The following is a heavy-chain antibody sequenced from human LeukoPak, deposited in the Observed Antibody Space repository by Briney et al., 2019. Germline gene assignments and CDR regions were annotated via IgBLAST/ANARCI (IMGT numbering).Heavy chain of an antibody. CDR3: ARYDYVWGRSNFDY. CDR2: ISGSGGST. V-gene: IGHV3-23*01. Sequence: GGSLRLSCAASGFTFSSYAMSWVRQAPGKGLEWVSAISGSGGSTYYADSVKGRFTISRDNSKNTLYLQMNSLRAEDTAVYYCARYDYVWGRSNFDYWGQGTLVTVSS. CDR1: GFTFSSYA. J-gene: IGHJ4*02. D-gene: IGHD3-16*01.